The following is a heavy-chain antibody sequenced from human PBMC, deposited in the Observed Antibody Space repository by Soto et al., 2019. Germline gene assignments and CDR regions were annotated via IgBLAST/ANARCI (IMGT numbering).Heavy chain of an antibody. D-gene: IGHD2-21*01. CDR2: MNPNSGNT. CDR3: VRAPLDYYSADYFDN. Sequence: ASVKVSCKASGFSFTGYYIHWVRQATGQGLEWVGWMNPNSGNTGYAQKFQGRVTMTRDNSITTAYMELSSLRSEDTAVYFCVRAPLDYYSADYFDNWGQGTLVTVSS. V-gene: IGHV1-8*02. CDR1: GFSFTGYY. J-gene: IGHJ4*02.